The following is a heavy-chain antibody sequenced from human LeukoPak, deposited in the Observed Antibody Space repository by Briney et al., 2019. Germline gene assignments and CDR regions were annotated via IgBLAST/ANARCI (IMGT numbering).Heavy chain of an antibody. CDR3: VRRPGNGSPGRGRDYFDY. D-gene: IGHD6-13*01. Sequence: SGPPLVKPTQTLTLTCTFSGFSPSTSGVGVGWIRQPPGKALEWLALIYWDDDRRYSPSLKSRLSISRDTSKNQVVLTMTNMDPVDSGTYYCVRRPGNGSPGRGRDYFDYWGQGTQVTVSS. CDR1: GFSPSTSGVG. J-gene: IGHJ4*02. CDR2: IYWDDDR. V-gene: IGHV2-5*04.